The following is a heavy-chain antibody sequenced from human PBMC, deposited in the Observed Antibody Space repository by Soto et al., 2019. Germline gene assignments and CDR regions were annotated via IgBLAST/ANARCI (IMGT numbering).Heavy chain of an antibody. J-gene: IGHJ4*02. CDR3: ARSIFGGNSGGAFDI. V-gene: IGHV5-51*01. CDR2: IYPGDSDT. D-gene: IGHD2-21*02. CDR1: GYGFTTYW. Sequence: PGESLKFSCKGSGYGFTTYWIGWVRQMPGKGLEWMAIIYPGDSDTRYSPSFQGQVTISADKSISTAYLQWSSLKASGTAIYYCARSIFGGNSGGAFDIWGQGTLVTVSS.